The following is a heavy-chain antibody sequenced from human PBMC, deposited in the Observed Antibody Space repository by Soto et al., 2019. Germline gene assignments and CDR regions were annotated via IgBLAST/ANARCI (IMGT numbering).Heavy chain of an antibody. CDR1: GYRFTSYC. D-gene: IGHD3-22*01. CDR2: ISAYDDNT. V-gene: IGHV1-18*01. CDR3: ARVGYYDSSGSRNYHYYGMDV. J-gene: IGHJ6*02. Sequence: ASVKVSCEASGYRFTSYCISWLRQAPGQGLEWLGWISAYDDNTKYAQTLQGRDSMSTDTSTNTAYMELRSLRSDDTAMYYCARVGYYDSSGSRNYHYYGMDVWGQGTTVTVSS.